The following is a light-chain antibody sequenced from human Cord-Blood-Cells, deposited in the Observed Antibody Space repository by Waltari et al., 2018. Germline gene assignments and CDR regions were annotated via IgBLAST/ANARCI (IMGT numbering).Light chain of an antibody. V-gene: IGLV2-11*01. CDR3: CSYAGSYTLV. CDR2: DVS. CDR1: SSDVGGYNY. J-gene: IGLJ3*02. Sequence: QSALTQPRSVSGSPGQSVTISCTGTSSDVGGYNYVSWYQQHPGKAPKLMIYDVSKRPSGLPDRFSGSKSGSTASLTISGLQAEDEADYYCCSYAGSYTLVFGGGTKLTVL.